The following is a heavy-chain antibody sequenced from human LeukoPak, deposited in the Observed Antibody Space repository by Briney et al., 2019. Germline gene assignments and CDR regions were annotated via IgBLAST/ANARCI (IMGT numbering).Heavy chain of an antibody. Sequence: ASVKVSCKASGYTFTGFYMHWVRQAPGQGLEWMGWINPNSGATNFAQKFQGRVSMTRDTSISTAYMELSRLRSDDTAVYYCARGLVVVAATPRQYYMDVWGKGTTVTVSS. D-gene: IGHD2-15*01. CDR2: INPNSGAT. J-gene: IGHJ6*03. CDR1: GYTFTGFY. V-gene: IGHV1-2*02. CDR3: ARGLVVVAATPRQYYMDV.